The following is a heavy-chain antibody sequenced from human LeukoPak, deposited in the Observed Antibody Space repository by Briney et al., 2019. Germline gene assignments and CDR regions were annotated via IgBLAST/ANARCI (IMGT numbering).Heavy chain of an antibody. Sequence: ASVKVSCKASGYTFTSYDINWVRQATGQGLEWMGWMNPNNGNTGYAQKFQGRVTITRNTSISTAYMELSSLRSEDTAVYYCARVRADNWFDPWGQGTLVTVSS. V-gene: IGHV1-8*03. CDR2: MNPNNGNT. CDR3: ARVRADNWFDP. J-gene: IGHJ5*02. CDR1: GYTFTSYD.